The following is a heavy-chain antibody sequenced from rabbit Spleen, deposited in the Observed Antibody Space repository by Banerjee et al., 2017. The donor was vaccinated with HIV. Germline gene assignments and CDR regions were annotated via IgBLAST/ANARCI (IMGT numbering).Heavy chain of an antibody. D-gene: IGHD7-1*01. V-gene: IGHV1S45*01. CDR3: ARDLVTAIGWNFAL. CDR1: GVSFSISSY. J-gene: IGHJ4*01. Sequence: EQLEESGGGLVKPEGSLTLTCTASGVSFSISSYMCWVRQAPGKGLEWITCINIATGKSVYASWVSGRFIMSRTSSTTVTLQMTSLTAADTATYFCARDLVTAIGWNFALWGQGTLVTVS. CDR2: INIATGKS.